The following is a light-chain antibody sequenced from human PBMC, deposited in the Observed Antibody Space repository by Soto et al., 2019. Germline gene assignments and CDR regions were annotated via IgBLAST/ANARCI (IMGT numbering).Light chain of an antibody. CDR2: AAS. CDR3: QQLNSFPIT. CDR1: QAISSY. V-gene: IGKV1-9*01. J-gene: IGKJ5*01. Sequence: DIQMTQSPSSLSASVRDRVSITCRASQAISSYLAWYQQKPGRAPKLLIYAASTLQSGVPSRFSGSGSGTEFTLTITSLQPEDFATYYCQQLNSFPITFGQGTRLEIK.